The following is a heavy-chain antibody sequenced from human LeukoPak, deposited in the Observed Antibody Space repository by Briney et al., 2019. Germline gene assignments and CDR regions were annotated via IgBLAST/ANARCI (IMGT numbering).Heavy chain of an antibody. D-gene: IGHD3-10*01. CDR3: AKGGAVSSKSITMIRGTRRYYYYMDV. V-gene: IGHV3-23*01. CDR2: ISGSGGNT. CDR1: GLTFSSYA. J-gene: IGHJ6*03. Sequence: GGSLRLSCAASGLTFSSYAMNWVRQAPGKGLEWVSAISGSGGNTYYADSVKGRFTISRDNSKNTLYLQMNSLRAEDTAVYYCAKGGAVSSKSITMIRGTRRYYYYMDVWGKGTTVTISS.